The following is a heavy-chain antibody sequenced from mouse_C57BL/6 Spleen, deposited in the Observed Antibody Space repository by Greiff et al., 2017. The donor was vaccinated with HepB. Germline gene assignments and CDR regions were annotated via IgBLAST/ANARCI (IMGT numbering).Heavy chain of an antibody. J-gene: IGHJ4*01. Sequence: EVQLVESGGGLVQPGGSLSLSCAASGFTFTDYYMSWVRQPPGKALEWLGFIRNKANGYTTEYSASVKGRFTISRDNSQSILYLQMNALRAEDSATYYCARSDLPIAMDYWGQGTSGTVSS. V-gene: IGHV7-3*01. CDR1: GFTFTDYY. D-gene: IGHD6-5*01. CDR2: IRNKANGYTT. CDR3: ARSDLPIAMDY.